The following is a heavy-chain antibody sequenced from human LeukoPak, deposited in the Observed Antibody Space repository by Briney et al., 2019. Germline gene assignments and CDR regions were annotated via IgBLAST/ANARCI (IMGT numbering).Heavy chain of an antibody. D-gene: IGHD6-13*01. CDR2: ISSDASNK. V-gene: IGHV3-30*18. CDR3: AKSGIAAAGQRGYFDN. CDR1: GFNFSSYG. Sequence: QPGGSLRLSCAASGFNFSSYGMHWVRQAPGKGLEWLAVISSDASNKYFADSVKGRFTISRDTSKNTLYLQMNSLTAEDTAVYYCAKSGIAAAGQRGYFDNWGQGALVTVSS. J-gene: IGHJ4*02.